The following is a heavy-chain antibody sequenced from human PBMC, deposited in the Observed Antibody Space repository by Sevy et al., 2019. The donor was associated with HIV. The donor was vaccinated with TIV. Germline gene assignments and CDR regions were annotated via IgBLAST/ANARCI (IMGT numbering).Heavy chain of an antibody. Sequence: SETLSLTCTVSGGSISSYYWSWIRQPPGKGLEWIGYIYYSGSTNYNPSLKSRVTTSVDTSKNHFSLKLSSVTVADTAIYYCARGGPNQHQLDYFDYWGQGTLVTVSS. CDR1: GGSISSYY. V-gene: IGHV4-59*01. CDR3: ARGGPNQHQLDYFDY. CDR2: IYYSGST. J-gene: IGHJ4*02. D-gene: IGHD6-13*01.